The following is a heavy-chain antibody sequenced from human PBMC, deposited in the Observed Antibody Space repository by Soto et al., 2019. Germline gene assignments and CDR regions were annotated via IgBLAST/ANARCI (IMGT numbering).Heavy chain of an antibody. D-gene: IGHD6-19*01. V-gene: IGHV3-53*02. Sequence: EVQLVETGGGLVQPGGSLRLSCAASGFNVSYNYISWVRQPPGQGLEWVSVIFYGGTTYYAESVKGRFTISRDNSKNMVYVPMNSMRVQDTALYYCGSIAVAEGCDPWGQGTLVSASS. CDR3: GSIAVAEGCDP. J-gene: IGHJ5*02. CDR2: IFYGGTT. CDR1: GFNVSYNY.